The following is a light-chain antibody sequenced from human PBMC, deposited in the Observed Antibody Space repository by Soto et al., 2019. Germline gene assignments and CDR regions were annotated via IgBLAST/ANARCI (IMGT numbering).Light chain of an antibody. CDR1: QSVSSSY. CDR3: QQQET. V-gene: IGKV3-20*01. Sequence: EIVLTQSPGILSLSPGERATLSCRASQSVSSSYLAWYQQKPGQAPRLLIYGASSRATGIPDRFSGSGSGTDFTLTISRPEPEDFAVYYCQQQETFGQGTKVEIK. CDR2: GAS. J-gene: IGKJ1*01.